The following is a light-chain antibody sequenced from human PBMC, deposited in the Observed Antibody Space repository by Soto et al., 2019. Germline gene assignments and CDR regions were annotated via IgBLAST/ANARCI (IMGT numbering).Light chain of an antibody. CDR3: ETWDSPLWV. V-gene: IGLV4-60*02. J-gene: IGLJ3*02. Sequence: QPVLTQSSSASASLGSSVKLTCTLSSGHSSYIIAWHQQQPGKAPRYLMKVEGSGSYNKGSGVPGRFSGSSSGADRYLTISNLQFEDEADYYCETWDSPLWVFGGGTKLTVL. CDR1: SGHSSYI. CDR2: VEGSGSY.